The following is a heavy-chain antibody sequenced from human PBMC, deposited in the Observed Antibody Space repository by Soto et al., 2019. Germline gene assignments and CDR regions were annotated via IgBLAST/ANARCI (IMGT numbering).Heavy chain of an antibody. CDR2: INAGNGNT. CDR3: ARDLGYCSSTSCYLDAFDI. J-gene: IGHJ3*02. CDR1: GYTFTSYA. Sequence: QVQLVQSEAEVKKPGASVKVSCKASGYTFTSYAMHWVRQAPGQRLEWMGWINAGNGNTKYSQKFQGRVTITRDTSASTAYMELSSLRSEDTAVYYCARDLGYCSSTSCYLDAFDIWGQGTMVTVSS. D-gene: IGHD2-2*01. V-gene: IGHV1-3*01.